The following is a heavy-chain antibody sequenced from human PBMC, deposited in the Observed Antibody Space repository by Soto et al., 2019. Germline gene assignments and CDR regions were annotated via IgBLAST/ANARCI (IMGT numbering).Heavy chain of an antibody. V-gene: IGHV6-1*01. D-gene: IGHD6-19*01. Sequence: SQTLSLTCAISGDSVSGNSAAWNWIRQSPSRGLEWLGRTYYRSKWYSDYAVSVKSRITINPDTSKNQSSLQPNSVTPEDTAVYYCARGSYYSGWVWGQGTLVTVSS. CDR3: ARGSYYSGWV. CDR2: TYYRSKWYS. J-gene: IGHJ4*02. CDR1: GDSVSGNSAA.